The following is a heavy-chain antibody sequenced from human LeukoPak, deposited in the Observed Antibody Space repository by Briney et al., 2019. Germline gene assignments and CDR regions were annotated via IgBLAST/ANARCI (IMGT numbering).Heavy chain of an antibody. V-gene: IGHV1-2*02. J-gene: IGHJ4*02. Sequence: SVKASCKASGYTFTGYYMHWVRQAPGQGLEWMGWINPNSGGTNYAQKFQGRVTMTRDTSISTAYMELSRLRSDDTAVYYCARGNVLLWFGELLFFDYWGQGTLVTVSS. CDR1: GYTFTGYY. CDR3: ARGNVLLWFGELLFFDY. D-gene: IGHD3-10*01. CDR2: INPNSGGT.